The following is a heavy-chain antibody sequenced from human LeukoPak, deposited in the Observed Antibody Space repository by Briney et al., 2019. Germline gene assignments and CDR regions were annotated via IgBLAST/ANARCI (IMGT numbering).Heavy chain of an antibody. V-gene: IGHV4-39*07. CDR1: GGSISSSSYY. D-gene: IGHD2-2*01. J-gene: IGHJ5*02. Sequence: SETLSLTCTVSGGSISSSSYYWGWIRQSPGMGLEWIGRIYTSGSINYNPSLKSRVTMSVDTSKNQFSLKLSSVTAADTAVYYCARDLVPAAAYVNNWFDPWGQGTLVTVSS. CDR3: ARDLVPAAAYVNNWFDP. CDR2: IYTSGSI.